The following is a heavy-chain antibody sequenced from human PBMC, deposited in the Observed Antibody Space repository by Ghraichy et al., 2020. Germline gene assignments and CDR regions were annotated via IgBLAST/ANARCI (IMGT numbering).Heavy chain of an antibody. Sequence: SGPTLVKPTETLTLTCTVSGFSLSNPRMGVSWIRQPPGKALEWLAHIFSNDEESYSTSLKSRLTISRDTSKSQVVLTMTDMDPVDTATYYCARIPYCSGGSCYALVDYWGQGTLVTVSS. J-gene: IGHJ4*02. CDR3: ARIPYCSGGSCYALVDY. CDR2: IFSNDEE. V-gene: IGHV2-26*01. CDR1: GFSLSNPRMG. D-gene: IGHD2-15*01.